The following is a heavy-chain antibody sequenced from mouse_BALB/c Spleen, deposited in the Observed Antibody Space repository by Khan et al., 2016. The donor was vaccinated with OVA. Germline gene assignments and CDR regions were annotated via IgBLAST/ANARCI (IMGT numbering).Heavy chain of an antibody. D-gene: IGHD3-2*02. CDR2: IYPGTDNT. J-gene: IGHJ2*01. Sequence: QVQLKQSGAELVRPGASVRLSCKTSGYIFTSYWIHWVKQRSGQGLEWIARIYPGTDNTYYNENLKDKATLTADTSSSTAYMQLSSLKSKDSAVYFCAREEALYYFDYWGQGTTLTVSS. CDR3: AREEALYYFDY. V-gene: IGHV1-76*01. CDR1: GYIFTSYW.